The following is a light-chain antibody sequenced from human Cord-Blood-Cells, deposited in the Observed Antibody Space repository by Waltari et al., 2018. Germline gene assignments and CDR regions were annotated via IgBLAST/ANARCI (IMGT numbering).Light chain of an antibody. J-gene: IGLJ3*02. V-gene: IGLV2-8*01. Sequence: QSALTQPPPASGSPGQSVTISCTGTPSDVGGYNYVSWYQQPPGNAPKLMIYKVSTRPSGVPDRFSGSKSGNTASLTVSGLQAEDEADYYCSSYAGSNNLVFGGGTRLTVL. CDR1: PSDVGGYNY. CDR3: SSYAGSNNLV. CDR2: KVS.